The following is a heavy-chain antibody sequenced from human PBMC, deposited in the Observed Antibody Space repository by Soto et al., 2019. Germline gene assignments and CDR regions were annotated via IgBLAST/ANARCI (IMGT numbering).Heavy chain of an antibody. CDR3: ARERTVAGNDY. CDR2: MNPNSGNT. D-gene: IGHD6-19*01. J-gene: IGHJ4*02. CDR1: GYTFTRYV. V-gene: IGHV1-8*01. Sequence: XVKGSCKASGYTFTRYVINRVRQATGQGLEWMGWMNPNSGNTGYAQKFQGRVTMTRNTSISTAYMELRSLRSEDTAVYYCARERTVAGNDYWGQGTLVTVSS.